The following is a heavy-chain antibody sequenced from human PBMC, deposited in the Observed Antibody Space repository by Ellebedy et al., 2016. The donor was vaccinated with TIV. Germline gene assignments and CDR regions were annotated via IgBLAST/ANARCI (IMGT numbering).Heavy chain of an antibody. J-gene: IGHJ4*02. V-gene: IGHV3-21*01. Sequence: GESLKISXAASGFTFSSYSMNWVRQAPGKGLEWVSSISSSSSYIYYADSVKGRFTISRDNAKNSLYLQMNSLRAEDTAVYYCARGTSVYWDYWGQGTLVTVSS. D-gene: IGHD2-8*01. CDR2: ISSSSSYI. CDR1: GFTFSSYS. CDR3: ARGTSVYWDY.